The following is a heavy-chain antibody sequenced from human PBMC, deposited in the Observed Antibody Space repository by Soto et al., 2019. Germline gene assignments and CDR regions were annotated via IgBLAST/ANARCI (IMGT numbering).Heavy chain of an antibody. J-gene: IGHJ5*02. D-gene: IGHD6-6*01. CDR2: IYHSGST. CDR3: ARWTARLVASRSRFDP. CDR1: GGSISSSNW. V-gene: IGHV4-4*02. Sequence: PSETLSLTCAVSGGSISSSNWWSWVRQPPGKGLEWIGEIYHSGSTNYNPSLKSRVTISVDKSKNQFSLKLSSVTAADTAVYYCARWTARLVASRSRFDPWGQGTLVTVSS.